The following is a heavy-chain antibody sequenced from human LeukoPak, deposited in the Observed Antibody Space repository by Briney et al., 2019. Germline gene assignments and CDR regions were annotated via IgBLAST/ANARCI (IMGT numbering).Heavy chain of an antibody. CDR1: GFTLRSLW. D-gene: IGHD5-24*01. Sequence: GSLRLSCTGSGFTLRSLWMSWVRQAPGKGLEGVANINLDGSEKNYVDSVKGRFTISRDNAENSLYLQMNSLRAEDTGVYYCARGKMATIRYWGQGTLVTVSS. CDR2: INLDGSEK. V-gene: IGHV3-7*01. J-gene: IGHJ4*02. CDR3: ARGKMATIRY.